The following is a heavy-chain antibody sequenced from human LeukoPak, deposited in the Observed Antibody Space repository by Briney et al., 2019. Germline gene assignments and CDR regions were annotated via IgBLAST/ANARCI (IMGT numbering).Heavy chain of an antibody. CDR1: GYTFTGYY. Sequence: ASVKVSCKASGYTFTGYYIHWVRQAPGQGLELMGWINPNNGGTNYAQKFQGRVTMTRDTSISTAYMELSRLRSDDTAVYYCARGGYSELLFFDYWGQGTLVTVSS. CDR3: ARGGYSELLFFDY. V-gene: IGHV1-2*02. J-gene: IGHJ4*02. CDR2: INPNNGGT. D-gene: IGHD5-12*01.